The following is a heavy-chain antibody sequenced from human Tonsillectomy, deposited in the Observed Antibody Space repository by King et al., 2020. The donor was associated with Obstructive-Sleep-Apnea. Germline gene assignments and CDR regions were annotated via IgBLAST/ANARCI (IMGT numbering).Heavy chain of an antibody. V-gene: IGHV3-66*01. J-gene: IGHJ2*01. D-gene: IGHD3/OR15-3a*01. Sequence: VQLVESGGGSGQPGGSLRLSCAASGFTVSSNYMSGVRQAPGRGVEWGSVLYIGGSTYYAYSVKGRFTISRDISNNTLYIQMNSLRAEDTAVYFCARAPFIWTDYEQSWYFDLWGRGTLVTVSS. CDR1: GFTVSSNY. CDR2: LYIGGST. CDR3: ARAPFIWTDYEQSWYFDL.